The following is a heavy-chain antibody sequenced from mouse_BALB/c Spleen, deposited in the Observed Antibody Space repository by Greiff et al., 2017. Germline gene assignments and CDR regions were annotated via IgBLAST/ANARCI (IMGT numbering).Heavy chain of an antibody. D-gene: IGHD1-1*01. J-gene: IGHJ3*01. CDR2: IYPSDSYT. CDR3: TSHPYYYGSEGFAY. V-gene: IGHV1-69*02. CDR1: GYTFTSYW. Sequence: QVQLKQPGAELVRPGASVKLSCKASGYTFTSYWINWVKQRPGQGLEWIGNIYPSDSYTNYNQKFKDKATLTVDKSSSTAYMQLSSPTSEDSAVYYCTSHPYYYGSEGFAYWGQGTLVTVSA.